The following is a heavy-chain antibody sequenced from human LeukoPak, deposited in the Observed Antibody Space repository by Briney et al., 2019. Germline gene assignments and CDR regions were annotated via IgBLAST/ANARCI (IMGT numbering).Heavy chain of an antibody. V-gene: IGHV3-33*01. D-gene: IGHD3-22*01. CDR1: GFTFSSYG. Sequence: GGSLRLSCAASGFTFSSYGMHWVRQAPGKGLEWVAVIWYDGSNKYYADSVKGRFTISRDNSKNTLYLQMNSLRAEDTAVYYCAGDGYYDSSGYRVFDYWGQGTLVTVSS. CDR3: AGDGYYDSSGYRVFDY. CDR2: IWYDGSNK. J-gene: IGHJ4*02.